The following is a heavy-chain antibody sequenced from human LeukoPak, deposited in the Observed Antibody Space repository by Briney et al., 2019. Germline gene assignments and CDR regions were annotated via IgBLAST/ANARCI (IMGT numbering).Heavy chain of an antibody. J-gene: IGHJ4*02. CDR3: ARQHLDIVVVPAAGVDY. CDR2: IYYSGST. CDR1: GGSISSSSYY. V-gene: IGHV4-39*01. D-gene: IGHD2-2*01. Sequence: SETLSLTCTVSGGSISSSSYYWGWIRQPPGKGLEWIGSIYYSGSTYYNPSLKSRVTISVDTSKNQFSLELSSVTAADTAVYYCARQHLDIVVVPAAGVDYWGQGTLVTVSS.